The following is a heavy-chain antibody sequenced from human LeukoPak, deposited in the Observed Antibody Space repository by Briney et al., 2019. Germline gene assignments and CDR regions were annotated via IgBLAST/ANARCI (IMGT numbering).Heavy chain of an antibody. D-gene: IGHD1-26*01. Sequence: SETLSLTCTVSGGSISSYYWSWIRQPAGKGLEWIGRIYTSGSTNYNPSLKSRVTISVDTSKNQFSLKLSSVTAADTAVYYCARTNSGSYYGYYYYYYMDVWGKGTTVTVSS. CDR2: IYTSGST. V-gene: IGHV4-4*07. CDR1: GGSISSYY. J-gene: IGHJ6*03. CDR3: ARTNSGSYYGYYYYYYMDV.